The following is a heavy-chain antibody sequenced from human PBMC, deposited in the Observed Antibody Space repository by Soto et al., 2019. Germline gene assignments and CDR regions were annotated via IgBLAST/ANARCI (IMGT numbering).Heavy chain of an antibody. V-gene: IGHV4-31*03. D-gene: IGHD3-3*01. CDR3: AKARFLVGYYYMDV. J-gene: IGHJ6*03. Sequence: SETLSLTCTVSGGSISSGGYYWSWIRQHPGKGLEWIGYIYYSGSTYYNPSLKSRVTISVDTSKNQFSLKLSSVTAADTAVYYCAKARFLVGYYYMDVWGKGTTVTVSS. CDR2: IYYSGST. CDR1: GGSISSGGYY.